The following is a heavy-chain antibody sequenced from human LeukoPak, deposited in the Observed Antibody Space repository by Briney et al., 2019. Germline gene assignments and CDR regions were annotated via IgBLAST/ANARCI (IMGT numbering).Heavy chain of an antibody. D-gene: IGHD1-26*01. Sequence: GGSLRLSCAASGFTFSNYGMGWVRQAPGKGLEWVSVISGYSSVTYYADSVKGRFTISRDNSKNTLYPQMNSLRADDTAVYYCAKDQGIGNTGSLRGAFDIWGQGAMVTVSS. CDR3: AKDQGIGNTGSLRGAFDI. J-gene: IGHJ3*02. CDR2: ISGYSSVT. V-gene: IGHV3-23*01. CDR1: GFTFSNYG.